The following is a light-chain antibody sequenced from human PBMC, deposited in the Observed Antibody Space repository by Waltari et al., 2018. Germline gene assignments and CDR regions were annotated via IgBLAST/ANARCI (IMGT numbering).Light chain of an antibody. CDR3: AAWDDSLSGWV. J-gene: IGLJ3*02. V-gene: IGLV1-47*01. CDR1: SSNIRSNY. Sequence: QSVLTQPPSASGTPGQRVTISCSGSSSNIRSNYVYWYQRLPGTAPKLLIYRNNQRPSGVPDRFSGSKSGTSASLAISGLRSEDEADYYCAAWDDSLSGWVFGGGTKLTVL. CDR2: RNN.